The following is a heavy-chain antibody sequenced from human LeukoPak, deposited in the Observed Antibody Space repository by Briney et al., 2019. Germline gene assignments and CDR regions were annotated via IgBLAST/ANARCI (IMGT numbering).Heavy chain of an antibody. CDR3: ARTITMTFHYYYYMDV. CDR2: IYYSGST. J-gene: IGHJ6*03. D-gene: IGHD3-22*01. V-gene: IGHV4-59*12. CDR1: GGSISSYY. Sequence: PSETLSLTCTVSGGSISSYYWSWIRQPPGKGLEWIGYIYYSGSTNYNPSLKSRVTISVDTSKNQFSLKLSSVTAADTAVYYCARTITMTFHYYYYMDVWGKGTTVTVSS.